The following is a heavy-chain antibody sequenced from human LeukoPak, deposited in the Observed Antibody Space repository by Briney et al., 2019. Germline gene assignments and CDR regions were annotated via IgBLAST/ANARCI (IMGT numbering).Heavy chain of an antibody. J-gene: IGHJ4*02. D-gene: IGHD4-17*01. V-gene: IGHV3-23*01. CDR3: AKDRSDYGDYKIDY. Sequence: PGGSLRLSCAASGFTFHNYAMSWVRQAPGKGLEWVSVISSSGDGTNYADSVKGRFTMPRDNSKNTLYLQMNGLRAEDTAVYYCAKDRSDYGDYKIDYWGQGVLVTVSS. CDR2: ISSSGDGT. CDR1: GFTFHNYA.